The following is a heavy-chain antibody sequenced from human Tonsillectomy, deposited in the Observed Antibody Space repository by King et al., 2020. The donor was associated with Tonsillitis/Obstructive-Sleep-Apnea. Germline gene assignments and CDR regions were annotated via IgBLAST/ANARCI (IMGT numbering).Heavy chain of an antibody. CDR2: IYWDDDK. CDR1: GFSLRTSGVG. J-gene: IGHJ3*02. Sequence: ITLKESGPTLVKPTQTLTLTCTFSGFSLRTSGVGVGWIRQPPGKALEWLALIYWDDDKRYSPSLKSRLTITKDTPKNQVVLTMTNMDPVDTATYYCAHGAVAGHGVDAFDIWGQGTMVTVSS. V-gene: IGHV2-5*02. CDR3: AHGAVAGHGVDAFDI. D-gene: IGHD6-19*01.